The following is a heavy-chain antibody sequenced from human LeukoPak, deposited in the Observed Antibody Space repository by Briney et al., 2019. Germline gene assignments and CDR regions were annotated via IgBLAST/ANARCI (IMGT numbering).Heavy chain of an antibody. CDR1: GYTFTGYY. CDR2: IIPMYGRG. V-gene: IGHV1-69*13. D-gene: IGHD3-16*01. CDR3: ARGQSSLGSPYYFDY. J-gene: IGHJ4*02. Sequence: SVKVSCKASGYTFTGYYMHWVRQAPGQGLEWMGGIIPMYGRGNYAQKFQGRVTITADESTSTVYMELRSLTSEDTAVYYCARGQSSLGSPYYFDYWGQGTLVTVSS.